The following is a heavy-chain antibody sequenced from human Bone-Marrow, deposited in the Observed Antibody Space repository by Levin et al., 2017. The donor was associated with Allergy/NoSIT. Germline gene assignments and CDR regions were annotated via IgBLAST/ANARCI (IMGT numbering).Heavy chain of an antibody. J-gene: IGHJ4*02. CDR2: ISGSGSAI. CDR3: VRDPSRGRFHSHYFDN. D-gene: IGHD1-26*01. V-gene: IGHV3-48*02. CDR1: GFSFSNYA. Sequence: GGSLRLSCEGSGFSFSNYATNWVRQVPGKGLEWVSYISGSGSAILYADSVKGRFTISRDNAKSSIFLQMNSLRDEDTAVYYCVRDPSRGRFHSHYFDNWGQGTLVTVSS.